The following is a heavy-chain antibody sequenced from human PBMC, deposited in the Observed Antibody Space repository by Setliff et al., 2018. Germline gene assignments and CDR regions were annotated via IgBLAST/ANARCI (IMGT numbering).Heavy chain of an antibody. CDR1: GYSFSNFW. CDR3: SRDLQGSGDYVVDY. CDR2: IYPGGSHT. D-gene: IGHD4-17*01. V-gene: IGHV5-51*01. J-gene: IGHJ4*02. Sequence: GESLKISCKGSGYSFSNFWIGWVRQMPGKGLEWMGIIYPGGSHTRYSPSFQGQVTMSADKSINTAYLQMNSLRVEDTAVYYCSRDLQGSGDYVVDYWGQGTLVTVSS.